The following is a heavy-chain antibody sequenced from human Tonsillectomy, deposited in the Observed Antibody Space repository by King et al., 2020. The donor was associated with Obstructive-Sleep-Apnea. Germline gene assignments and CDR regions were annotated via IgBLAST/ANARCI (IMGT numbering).Heavy chain of an antibody. Sequence: VQLVESGGGVVQPGRSLRLSCAASGFTFSSYAMHWVRQAPGKGLEWGAVISYDGSNKYYADSVKGRFTISRDNSKNTLYLQMNSLMAEDTAVYNCARSGPCIGGSCYRVDASVYFYYGMDVWGQGTTVTVSS. CDR2: ISYDGSNK. D-gene: IGHD2-15*01. J-gene: IGHJ6*02. CDR1: GFTFSSYA. CDR3: ARSGPCIGGSCYRVDASVYFYYGMDV. V-gene: IGHV3-30*04.